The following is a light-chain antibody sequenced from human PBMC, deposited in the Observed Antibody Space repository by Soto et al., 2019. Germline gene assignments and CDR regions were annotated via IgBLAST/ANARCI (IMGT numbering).Light chain of an antibody. V-gene: IGLV1-44*01. J-gene: IGLJ2*01. Sequence: QSVLTQPPSASGTPGQTVIISCSGGTSNIGSNTVSWYHQLPGTAPKVLIYTNNQRPSGVSGRFSGSKSGTSASLAIRGLQSDDEADYYCAAWDDDLHGLLFGGGTKLTVL. CDR2: TNN. CDR3: AAWDDDLHGLL. CDR1: TSNIGSNT.